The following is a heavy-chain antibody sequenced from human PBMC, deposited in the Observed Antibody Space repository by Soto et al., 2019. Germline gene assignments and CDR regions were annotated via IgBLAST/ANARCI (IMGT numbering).Heavy chain of an antibody. CDR1: GFTFSGSA. CDR2: IRSKANSYAT. D-gene: IGHD6-19*01. J-gene: IGHJ4*02. CDR3: IRLRELGGWYEGAFDC. Sequence: EVQLVESGGGLVQPGGSLKLSCADSGFTFSGSAMHWVRQASGKGLEWVGRIRSKANSYATAYAASVKGRFTISRDDSKNTAYLQMNSLKTEDTAVYYCIRLRELGGWYEGAFDCWGQGTLVTVSS. V-gene: IGHV3-73*02.